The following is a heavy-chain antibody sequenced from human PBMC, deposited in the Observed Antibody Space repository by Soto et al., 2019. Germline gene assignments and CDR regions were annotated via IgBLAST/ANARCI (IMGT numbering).Heavy chain of an antibody. CDR3: ARGLSCISTSCHVGPVDV. D-gene: IGHD2-2*01. Sequence: QVQLVESGGGLVKPGGSLRHSCAASGFTFSDYYMSWIRQAPGKGLEWVSYISSSGSTIYYADSVKGRFTISRDNAKNSLYLQMNSLRAEDTAVYYCARGLSCISTSCHVGPVDVWGQGTTVTVSS. CDR1: GFTFSDYY. CDR2: ISSSGSTI. V-gene: IGHV3-11*01. J-gene: IGHJ6*02.